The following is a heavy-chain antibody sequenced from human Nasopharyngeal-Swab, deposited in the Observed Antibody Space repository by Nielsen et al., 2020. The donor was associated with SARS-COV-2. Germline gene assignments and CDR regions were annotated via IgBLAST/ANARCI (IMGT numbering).Heavy chain of an antibody. V-gene: IGHV3-74*01. D-gene: IGHD3-22*01. J-gene: IGHJ4*02. CDR2: INADGSST. CDR1: GFTFGNYW. Sequence: GESLNLSCVASGFTFGNYWMHWVRQVPGKGLVWVSHINADGSSTTYADSVKGRFTISRDNAKNTLYLQMDNLRAEDTAVYYCSRLTYYYDSSSGGWGQGTLVTVSS. CDR3: SRLTYYYDSSSGG.